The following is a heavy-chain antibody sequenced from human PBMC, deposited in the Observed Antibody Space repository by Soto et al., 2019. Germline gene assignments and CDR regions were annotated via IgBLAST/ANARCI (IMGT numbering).Heavy chain of an antibody. CDR1: GGTFSSYA. J-gene: IGHJ3*01. CDR3: ARVGSNEMMVRGVISAFDL. Sequence: QVQLVQSGAEVKKPGSSVKVSFKASGGTFSSYAISWVRQAPGQGLEWMGGIIPIFGTANYAQKFQGRVTITADESTSTAYMELSSLRSEDTAGYYCARVGSNEMMVRGVISAFDLWGQGTMVTVSS. CDR2: IIPIFGTA. D-gene: IGHD3-10*01. V-gene: IGHV1-69*01.